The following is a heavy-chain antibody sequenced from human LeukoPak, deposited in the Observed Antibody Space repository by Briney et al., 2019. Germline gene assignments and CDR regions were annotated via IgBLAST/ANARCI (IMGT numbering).Heavy chain of an antibody. CDR3: ARDLDP. CDR1: GYIFIGYY. J-gene: IGHJ5*02. CDR2: INPNSGDT. V-gene: IGHV1-2*02. Sequence: ASVKVSCKASGYIFIGYYIPWVRQAPGQGLEWMGWINPNSGDTNYAQKFQGRVTMTRDTSISTAYMELTRLRSDDTAVYYCARDLDPWGQGTLVTVSS.